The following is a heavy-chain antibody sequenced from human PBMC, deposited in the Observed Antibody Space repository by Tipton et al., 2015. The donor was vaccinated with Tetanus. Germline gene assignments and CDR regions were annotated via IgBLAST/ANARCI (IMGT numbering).Heavy chain of an antibody. CDR3: AGVLRSESVGWFDP. V-gene: IGHV4-59*12. J-gene: IGHJ5*02. Sequence: TLSLTCTVSGGSISSYYWSWIRQPPGKGLEWIGNIYYSGSTNYNPSLKSRVTISVDTSSSQFSLRLTSVTAADPAVYFCAGVLRSESVGWFDPWDQGTLVTVSS. CDR1: GGSISSYY. CDR2: IYYSGST. D-gene: IGHD3-3*01.